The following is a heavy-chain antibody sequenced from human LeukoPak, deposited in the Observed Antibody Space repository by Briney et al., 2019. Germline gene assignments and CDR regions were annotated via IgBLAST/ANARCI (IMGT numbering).Heavy chain of an antibody. CDR3: ARGGFRANYYYYGMDV. J-gene: IGHJ6*02. V-gene: IGHV3-30*04. D-gene: IGHD3-10*01. CDR1: GFTFSSYA. CDR2: ISYDGSNK. Sequence: GGSLRLSCAASGFTFSSYAMNWVRQAPGKGLEWVAVISYDGSNKYYADSVKGRFTISRDNSKNTLYLQMNSLRAEDTAVYYCARGGFRANYYYYGMDVWGQGTTVTVSS.